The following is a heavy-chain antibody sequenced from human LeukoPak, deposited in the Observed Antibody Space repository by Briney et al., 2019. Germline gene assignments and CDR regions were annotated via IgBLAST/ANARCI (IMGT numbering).Heavy chain of an antibody. V-gene: IGHV4-39*01. Sequence: PSETLSLTCTVSGGSISSYYWGWIRQPPGKGLEWIGSIYYSGSTYYNPSLKSRVTISVDTSKNQFSLKLSSVTAADTAVYYCARHVSPVSPFDILTGWVGNWFDPWGQGTLVTVSS. CDR3: ARHVSPVSPFDILTGWVGNWFDP. CDR2: IYYSGST. CDR1: GGSISSYY. J-gene: IGHJ5*02. D-gene: IGHD3-9*01.